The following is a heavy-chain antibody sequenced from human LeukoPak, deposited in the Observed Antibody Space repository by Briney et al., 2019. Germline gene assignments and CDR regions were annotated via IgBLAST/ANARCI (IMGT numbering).Heavy chain of an antibody. Sequence: GGSLRLSCAASGFTFSKHGMNWVRQAPGKGLEWVSGISPSGDITYYADSVKGRFTISRDYSKNTLYLQMNSLRAEDTAVYYCARAEPYCTNGVCYQGDYWGQGTLVTVSS. V-gene: IGHV3-23*01. CDR3: ARAEPYCTNGVCYQGDY. CDR1: GFTFSKHG. J-gene: IGHJ4*02. CDR2: ISPSGDIT. D-gene: IGHD2-8*01.